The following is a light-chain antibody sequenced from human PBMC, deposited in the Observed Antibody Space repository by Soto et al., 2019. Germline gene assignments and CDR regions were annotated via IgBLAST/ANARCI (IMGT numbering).Light chain of an antibody. CDR1: HSVGSY. Sequence: EIVLTQSPATLSLSPGERATLSCRASHSVGSYLAWYQQKPGQAPRLLIFDAFNRATGIPARFSGSGSGTDFTLTISSLEPEDFAVYYCQQRSNWPPTFGQGTKVDIK. J-gene: IGKJ1*01. CDR3: QQRSNWPPT. CDR2: DAF. V-gene: IGKV3-11*01.